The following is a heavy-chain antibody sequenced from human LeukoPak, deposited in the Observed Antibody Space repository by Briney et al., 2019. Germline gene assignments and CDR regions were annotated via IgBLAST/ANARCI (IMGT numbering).Heavy chain of an antibody. V-gene: IGHV3-30-3*01. D-gene: IGHD6-13*01. Sequence: GGSLRLSCAASGFTFSSYAMHWVRQAPGKGLEWVAVISYDGSNKYYADSVKGRFTISRDNSKNTLYLQMNSLRAEDTAVYYCARDQEGYSSSWYYGIYFDYWGQGTLVTVSS. CDR3: ARDQEGYSSSWYYGIYFDY. J-gene: IGHJ4*02. CDR2: ISYDGSNK. CDR1: GFTFSSYA.